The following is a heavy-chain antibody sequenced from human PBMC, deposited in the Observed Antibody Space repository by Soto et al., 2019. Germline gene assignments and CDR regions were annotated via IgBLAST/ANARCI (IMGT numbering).Heavy chain of an antibody. J-gene: IGHJ4*02. CDR3: AREMVRGVGSDY. CDR2: INAGNGNT. V-gene: IGHV1-3*01. D-gene: IGHD3-10*01. CDR1: GYTFTSYA. Sequence: GASVKVSCKASGYTFTSYAMRWVRQAPGQRLEWMGWINAGNGNTKYSQKFQGRVTITRDTSASTGYMELSSLGSEDTAVYYCAREMVRGVGSDYWGQGTLVTVSS.